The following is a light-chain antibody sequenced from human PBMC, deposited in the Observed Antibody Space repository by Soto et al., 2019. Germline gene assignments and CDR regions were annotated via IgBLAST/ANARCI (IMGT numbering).Light chain of an antibody. Sequence: QSVLTQPASVSGSHGQSITISCTGTSSDVGGYKFVSWYQQHPGKVPKLLIYDVSNRPSGVSNRFSGSKSGNTASLTISGLQAEDEAEYYCSSYTRSTAINVLFGGGTKVTVL. J-gene: IGLJ2*01. V-gene: IGLV2-14*01. CDR2: DVS. CDR1: SSDVGGYKF. CDR3: SSYTRSTAINVL.